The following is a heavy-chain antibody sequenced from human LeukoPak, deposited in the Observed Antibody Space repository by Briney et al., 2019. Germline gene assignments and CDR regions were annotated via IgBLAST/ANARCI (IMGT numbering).Heavy chain of an antibody. V-gene: IGHV3-30*02. CDR3: AKAGASSDFDY. D-gene: IGHD1-14*01. CDR1: GFTFSNYG. CDR2: IQYDGSKK. J-gene: IGHJ4*01. Sequence: GGSLRLSCAASGFTFSNYGMHWVRQAPGKGLEWVTFIQYDGSKKYYADSVKGRFIISRDNSKNTLYLDMNSLRAEDTAVYYCAKAGASSDFDYWGQGNLVTVSS.